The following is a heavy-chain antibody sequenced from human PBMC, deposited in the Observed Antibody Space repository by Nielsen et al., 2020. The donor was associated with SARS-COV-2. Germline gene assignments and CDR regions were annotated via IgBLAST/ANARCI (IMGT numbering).Heavy chain of an antibody. CDR3: ARHRTVSYYYYGMDV. CDR2: INHSGST. CDR1: GGSFSGYY. Sequence: GSLRLSCAVYGGSFSGYYWSWIRQPPGKGLEWIGEINHSGSTNYNPSLKSRVTISVDTSKNQFSLKLSSVTAADTAVYYCARHRTVSYYYYGMDVWGQGTTVTVSS. V-gene: IGHV4-34*01. D-gene: IGHD4-17*01. J-gene: IGHJ6*02.